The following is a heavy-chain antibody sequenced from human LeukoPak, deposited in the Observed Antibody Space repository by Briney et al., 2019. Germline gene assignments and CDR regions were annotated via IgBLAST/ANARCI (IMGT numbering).Heavy chain of an antibody. CDR2: ISGSGGST. D-gene: IGHD3-22*01. Sequence: GGSLRLSCAASGFTFSSYAMSWVRQAPGKGLEWVSAISGSGGSTYYADSVKGRFTISRDNSKNTLYLQMNSPRAEDTAVYYCAKGRAYYDSSGYYLLDYWGQGTLVTVSS. CDR3: AKGRAYYDSSGYYLLDY. V-gene: IGHV3-23*01. J-gene: IGHJ4*02. CDR1: GFTFSSYA.